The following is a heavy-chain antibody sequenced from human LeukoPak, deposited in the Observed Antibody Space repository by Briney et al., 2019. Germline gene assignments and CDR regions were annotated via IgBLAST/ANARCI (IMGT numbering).Heavy chain of an antibody. J-gene: IGHJ4*02. CDR1: GFTFSTYS. D-gene: IGHD6-13*01. V-gene: IGHV3-21*01. CDR2: ISSSIIYI. CDR3: AKEISSWSFVDY. Sequence: GGSLRLSCAASGFTFSTYSFNWVRQAPGKGLEWVSSISSSIIYIYYTDSVKGRFTISRDNAKNSLYLQMNSLRAEDTAVYYCAKEISSWSFVDYWGQGTLVTVSS.